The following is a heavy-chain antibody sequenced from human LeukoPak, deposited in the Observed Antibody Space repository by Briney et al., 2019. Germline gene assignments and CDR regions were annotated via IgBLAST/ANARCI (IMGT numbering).Heavy chain of an antibody. CDR3: ARGAAPHYSDF. Sequence: SETLSLTCTVSGGSIRSHCWSWVRQPPGKGLEWIGYIYFSGSTNYNPSLKSRVTTSMDTSENQFSLKLTSVTAADTAVYYCARGAAPHYSDFWGQGTLVTVSS. V-gene: IGHV4-59*11. J-gene: IGHJ4*02. CDR1: GGSIRSHC. CDR2: IYFSGST. D-gene: IGHD6-6*01.